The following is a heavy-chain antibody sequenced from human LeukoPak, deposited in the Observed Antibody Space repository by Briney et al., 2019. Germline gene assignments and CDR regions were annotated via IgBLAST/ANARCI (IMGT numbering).Heavy chain of an antibody. D-gene: IGHD6-13*01. Sequence: PGGSLRLSCAASGFTFSSYSMNWVRQAPGKGLQWVSSISSSSSYIYYADSVKGRFTISRGNAKNSLYLQMNSLRAEDTAVYYCARGAAAGTVYWGQGTLVTVSS. J-gene: IGHJ4*02. V-gene: IGHV3-21*03. CDR3: ARGAAAGTVY. CDR1: GFTFSSYS. CDR2: ISSSSSYI.